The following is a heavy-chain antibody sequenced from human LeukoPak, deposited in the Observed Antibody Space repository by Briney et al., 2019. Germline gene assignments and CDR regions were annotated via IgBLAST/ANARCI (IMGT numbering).Heavy chain of an antibody. V-gene: IGHV3-48*03. D-gene: IGHD6-19*01. CDR2: ISSSGSTI. CDR3: ARGKIAVAGWRNLFHP. Sequence: GGSLRLSCAASGFTFSSYEMNWVRQAPGKGLEWVSYISSSGSTIYYADSVKGRFTISRDNAKNSLYLQMNSLRAEATAVYYCARGKIAVAGWRNLFHPWGQGTLVTVSS. J-gene: IGHJ5*02. CDR1: GFTFSSYE.